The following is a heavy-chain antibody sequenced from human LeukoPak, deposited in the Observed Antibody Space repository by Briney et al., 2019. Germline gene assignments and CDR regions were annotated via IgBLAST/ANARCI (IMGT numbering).Heavy chain of an antibody. V-gene: IGHV4-30-4*08. J-gene: IGHJ4*02. D-gene: IGHD3-3*01. Sequence: SETLSLTCTVSGGSISSGGYYWSWIRQHPGKGLEWIGYIYYSGSTYYNPSLKSRVTISVDTSKNQFSLKLSSVTAADTAVYYCARVNRSTQYYDFWSAKYYFDCWGQGTLVTVSS. CDR2: IYYSGST. CDR3: ARVNRSTQYYDFWSAKYYFDC. CDR1: GGSISSGGYY.